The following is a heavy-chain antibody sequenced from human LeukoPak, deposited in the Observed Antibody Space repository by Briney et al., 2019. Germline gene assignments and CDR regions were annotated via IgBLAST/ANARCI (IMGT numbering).Heavy chain of an antibody. CDR3: ARAQRPYYGMDV. J-gene: IGHJ6*02. CDR2: IGTAGDT. Sequence: QPGGSLRLSCAASGFTFSSYDMHWVRQATGKGLEWVSAIGTAGDTYYPGSVKGRFTISRENAKNSLYLQMNSLRAGDTAVYYCARAQRPYYGMDVWGQGTTVTVSS. D-gene: IGHD2-2*01. CDR1: GFTFSSYD. V-gene: IGHV3-13*01.